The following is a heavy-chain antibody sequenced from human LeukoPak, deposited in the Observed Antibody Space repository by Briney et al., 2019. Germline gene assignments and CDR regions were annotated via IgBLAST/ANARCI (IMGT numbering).Heavy chain of an antibody. J-gene: IGHJ5*02. D-gene: IGHD6-19*01. CDR1: GFNFSSYV. V-gene: IGHV3-30*03. CDR2: ISYDGSNK. Sequence: PGRSLKLSCAASGFNFSSYVVHWVRQAPGKGLEWVAVISYDGSNKYYADSVKGRFTISRDNSRNTLYLQMDSQRADDTAVYYCARGIAVAGTFVWFDPWGQGTLVTVSS. CDR3: ARGIAVAGTFVWFDP.